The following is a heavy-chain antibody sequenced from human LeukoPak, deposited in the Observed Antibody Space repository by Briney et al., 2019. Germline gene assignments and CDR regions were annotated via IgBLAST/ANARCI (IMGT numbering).Heavy chain of an antibody. J-gene: IGHJ4*02. D-gene: IGHD3-10*01. CDR2: IYTSGST. CDR1: GGSISSYY. Sequence: PSETLSLTCTVSGGSISSYYWSWIRQPAGKGLEWIGRIYTSGSTNYNPSLKSRVTMSVDTSKNQFSLKLSSVTAADTAVYYCARTYYYGSGSYYRLHYFDYWGQGTLVTVSS. V-gene: IGHV4-4*07. CDR3: ARTYYYGSGSYYRLHYFDY.